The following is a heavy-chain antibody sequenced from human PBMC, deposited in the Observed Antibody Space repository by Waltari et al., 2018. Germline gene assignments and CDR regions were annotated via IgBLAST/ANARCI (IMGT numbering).Heavy chain of an antibody. V-gene: IGHV5-51*03. CDR2: IYPGDSDT. J-gene: IGHJ6*02. CDR3: ARRAPGGYSGYVNYYYGMDV. CDR1: GYSFTSYW. Sequence: AEVKKPGESLKISCKGSGYSFTSYWIGWVRQMPGKGLEWMGIIYPGDSDTRYSPSFQGQVTISADKSISTAYLQWSSLKASDTAMYYCARRAPGGYSGYVNYYYGMDVWGQGTTVTVSS. D-gene: IGHD5-12*01.